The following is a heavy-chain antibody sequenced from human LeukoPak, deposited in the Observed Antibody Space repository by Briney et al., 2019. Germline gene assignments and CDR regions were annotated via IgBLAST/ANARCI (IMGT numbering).Heavy chain of an antibody. CDR2: FYSGGSA. CDR3: ARDTTYYYDSSGYGTFDC. V-gene: IGHV4-4*07. CDR1: GGSISSYY. Sequence: SETLSLTCTVSGGSISSYYWNWIRQPAGKGLEWIGRFYSGGSANYNPSLKSRVTMSVDTSKNQFSLKPSSVTAADTAVYYCARDTTYYYDSSGYGTFDCWGQGTLVTVSS. J-gene: IGHJ4*02. D-gene: IGHD3-22*01.